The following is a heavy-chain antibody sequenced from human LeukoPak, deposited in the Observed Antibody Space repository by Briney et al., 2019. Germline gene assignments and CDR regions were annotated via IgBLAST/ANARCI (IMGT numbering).Heavy chain of an antibody. D-gene: IGHD3-10*01. Sequence: RPGGSLRLSCAASGFVFDDYGMSWVRQAPGKGLEWVSAINWDGSTTSYADSVKGRFTISRDKAKKSLYLQMNSLRAEDTALYDCARDREGQLLWFGELGYWGQGSLVTVSS. V-gene: IGHV3-20*01. J-gene: IGHJ4*02. CDR3: ARDREGQLLWFGELGY. CDR1: GFVFDDYG. CDR2: INWDGSTT.